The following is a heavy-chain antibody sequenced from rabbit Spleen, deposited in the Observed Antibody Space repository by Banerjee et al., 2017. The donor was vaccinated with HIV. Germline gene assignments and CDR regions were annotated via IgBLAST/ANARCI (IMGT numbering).Heavy chain of an antibody. V-gene: IGHV1S40*01. CDR2: VDSGSSGFT. J-gene: IGHJ6*01. CDR3: ARDTSSSFSSYGMDL. Sequence: QSLEESGGDLVKPGASLTLTCIASGVSFSGDSYMCWVRQAPGRGLEWIACVDSGSSGFTYFASWAKGRFTISKTSSTTVTLQMTSLTAADTATYFCARDTSSSFSSYGMDLLVQGTLVTVS. CDR1: GVSFSGDSY. D-gene: IGHD1-1*01.